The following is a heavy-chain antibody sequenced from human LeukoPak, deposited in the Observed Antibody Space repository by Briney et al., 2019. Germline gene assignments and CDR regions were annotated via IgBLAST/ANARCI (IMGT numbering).Heavy chain of an antibody. Sequence: GGSLRLSCAVSGFTFSSYGMHWVRQAPGKGLEWVAVIWYDGSNKYYADSVKGRFTISRDNSKNTLYLQMNSLRAEDTAVYYCAKDYIGYSYGIFDYWGQGTLVTVSS. CDR3: AKDYIGYSYGIFDY. J-gene: IGHJ4*02. V-gene: IGHV3-33*06. D-gene: IGHD5-18*01. CDR2: IWYDGSNK. CDR1: GFTFSSYG.